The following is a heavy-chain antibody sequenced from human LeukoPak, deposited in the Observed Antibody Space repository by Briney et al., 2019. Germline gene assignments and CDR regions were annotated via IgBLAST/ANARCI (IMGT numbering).Heavy chain of an antibody. CDR1: EFTFSRYA. D-gene: IGHD3-3*01. CDR3: AKDLILRLFGAFDI. CDR2: ISGTGGST. J-gene: IGHJ3*02. Sequence: GGSLRLSCAASEFTFSRYAMSWVRQAPGKGLEWVSIISGTGGSTYYADSVKGRFTVSRDNSKNTLYLQMNSLRAEDTAVYYCAKDLILRLFGAFDIWGQGTMVTVSS. V-gene: IGHV3-23*01.